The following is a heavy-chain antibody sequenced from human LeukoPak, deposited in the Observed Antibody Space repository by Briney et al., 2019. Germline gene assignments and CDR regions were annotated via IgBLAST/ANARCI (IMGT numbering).Heavy chain of an antibody. Sequence: AETLSLTCAAYGGSFSGNYWSWVRQPPGKGLEWIGEINYRGSTNYNRSLKSRVTISVDTSKNQFSLKVNSVTAADTAVYYCARVPESVGINYFDSWGQGTLVTVSS. CDR3: ARVPESVGINYFDS. CDR2: INYRGST. D-gene: IGHD1-26*01. J-gene: IGHJ4*02. CDR1: GGSFSGNY. V-gene: IGHV4-34*01.